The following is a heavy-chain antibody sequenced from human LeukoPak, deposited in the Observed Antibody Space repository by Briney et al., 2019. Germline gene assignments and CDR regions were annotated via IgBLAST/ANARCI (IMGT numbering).Heavy chain of an antibody. J-gene: IGHJ3*02. CDR1: GFTFSSYW. D-gene: IGHD2-21*01. CDR2: INSDGSST. CDR3: ARGRGDDAFDI. V-gene: IGHV3-74*01. Sequence: PGGSLRLSCAASGFTFSSYWMHWVRQAPGKGLVWVSRINSDGSSTSYADSVKGRFTISRDNSKNTLYLQMNSLRAEDTAVYYCARGRGDDAFDIWGQGTMVTVSS.